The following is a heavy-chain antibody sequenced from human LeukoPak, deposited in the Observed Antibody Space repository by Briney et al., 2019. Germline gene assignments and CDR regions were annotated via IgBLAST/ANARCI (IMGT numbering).Heavy chain of an antibody. CDR2: IGGSGGFIA. CDR3: TRDLGWLHYAD. CDR1: GLTFNNYA. Sequence: SGGSLRLSCAVSGLTFNNYAMSWVRQAPGKGLEWVSGIGGSGGFIAYYADSVKGRFTVSRDNSKNTVYLQMDSLRADDTAIYYCTRDLGWLHYADWGQGTLVTVSS. V-gene: IGHV3-23*01. J-gene: IGHJ4*02. D-gene: IGHD5-12*01.